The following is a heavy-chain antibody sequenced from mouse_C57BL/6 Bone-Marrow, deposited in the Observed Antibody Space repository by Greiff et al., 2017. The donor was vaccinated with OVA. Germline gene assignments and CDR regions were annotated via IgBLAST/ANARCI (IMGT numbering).Heavy chain of an antibody. D-gene: IGHD1-1*01. CDR2: ISYDGSN. V-gene: IGHV3-6*01. CDR3: AREGLGSSYFDY. CDR1: GYSITSGYY. J-gene: IGHJ2*01. Sequence: EVHLVESGPGLVKPSQSLSLTCSVTGYSITSGYYWNWIRQFPGNKLEWMGYISYDGSNNYNPSLKNRISITRDTSKNQFFLKLNSVTTEDTATYYCAREGLGSSYFDYWGQGTTLTVSS.